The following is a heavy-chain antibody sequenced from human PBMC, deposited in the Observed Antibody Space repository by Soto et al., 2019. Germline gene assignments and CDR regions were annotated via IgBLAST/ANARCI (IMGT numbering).Heavy chain of an antibody. J-gene: IGHJ6*02. V-gene: IGHV5-51*01. Sequence: PGESLKISCKGSGYSFTSYWIGWVRQMPGKGLEWMGIIYPGDSDTRYSPSFQGQVTISADKSISTAYLQWSSLKASDTAMYYFARHRLGYCSGGSCSNYGMDVWGQGTTVTVSS. CDR3: ARHRLGYCSGGSCSNYGMDV. D-gene: IGHD2-15*01. CDR2: IYPGDSDT. CDR1: GYSFTSYW.